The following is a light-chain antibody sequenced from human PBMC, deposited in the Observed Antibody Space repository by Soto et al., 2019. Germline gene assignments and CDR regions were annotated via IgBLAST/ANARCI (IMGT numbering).Light chain of an antibody. V-gene: IGKV1-39*01. CDR3: QQSFSTPLT. CDR1: LGISHY. Sequence: DIQMTQSPSSLSASVGDRVTMSCRASLGISHYLHWYQQEPGKAPKLLIFSASSLQSGVPSRFSGSGSGTHFTLTISSLQAEDFATYYCQQSFSTPLTFGGGTKVEF. CDR2: SAS. J-gene: IGKJ4*01.